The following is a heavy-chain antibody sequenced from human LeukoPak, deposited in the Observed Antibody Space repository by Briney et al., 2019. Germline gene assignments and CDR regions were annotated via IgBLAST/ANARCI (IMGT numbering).Heavy chain of an antibody. Sequence: SGGSLRLSCAASGFTFSNAWMGWVRQAPGKGLEWVGRIKSKTDGGTTDYAAPVKGRFTISRDDSKNSLYLQMNSLKTEDTAVYYCVLLHLGPEVGWGQGTLVTVSS. CDR3: VLLHLGPEVG. CDR2: IKSKTDGGTT. D-gene: IGHD2-2*01. CDR1: GFTFSNAW. J-gene: IGHJ4*02. V-gene: IGHV3-15*01.